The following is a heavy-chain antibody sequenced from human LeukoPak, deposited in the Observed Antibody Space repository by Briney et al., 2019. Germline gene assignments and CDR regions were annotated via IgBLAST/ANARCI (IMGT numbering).Heavy chain of an antibody. D-gene: IGHD2-2*01. CDR1: GGSISSSNW. CDR2: IYHSGST. J-gene: IGHJ3*02. CDR3: ARLRSRGRCSSTSCWDAFDI. V-gene: IGHV4-4*02. Sequence: PSGTLSLTCAVSGGSISSSNWWSWVRQPPGKGLEWIGEIYHSGSTNYNPSLKSRVTISVDKSKNQFSLKLSSVTAADTAVYYCARLRSRGRCSSTSCWDAFDIWGQGTMVTVSS.